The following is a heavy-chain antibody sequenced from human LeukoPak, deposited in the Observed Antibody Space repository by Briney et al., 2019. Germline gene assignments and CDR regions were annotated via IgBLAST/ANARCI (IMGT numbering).Heavy chain of an antibody. CDR1: GYTFTGYY. CDR2: INPNSGGT. Sequence: ASVKVSCKASGYTFTGYYMHWVRQAPGQGLEWMGRINPNSGGTNYAQKFQGRVTMTRDTSISTAYMELSRLRSDDTAVYYCARERRGAWELPYWGQGTLVTVSS. J-gene: IGHJ4*02. V-gene: IGHV1-2*06. CDR3: ARERRGAWELPY. D-gene: IGHD1-26*01.